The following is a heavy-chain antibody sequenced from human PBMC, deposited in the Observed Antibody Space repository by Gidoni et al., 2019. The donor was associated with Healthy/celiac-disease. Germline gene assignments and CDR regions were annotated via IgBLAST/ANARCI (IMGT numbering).Heavy chain of an antibody. J-gene: IGHJ6*02. CDR1: GGSISSYY. V-gene: IGHV4-59*01. D-gene: IGHD2-15*01. Sequence: QVQLQESGPGLVKPSETLSLTCTVSGGSISSYYWSWIRQPPGKGLEWIGYIYYSGSTNYNPSLKSRVTISVDTSKNQFSLKLSSVTAADTAVYYCARSPEDYYYYGMDVWGQGTTVTVSS. CDR3: ARSPEDYYYYGMDV. CDR2: IYYSGST.